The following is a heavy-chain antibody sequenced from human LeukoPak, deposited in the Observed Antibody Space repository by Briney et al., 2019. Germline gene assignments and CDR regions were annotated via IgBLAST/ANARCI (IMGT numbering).Heavy chain of an antibody. J-gene: IGHJ4*02. CDR1: GFKFSNHW. D-gene: IGHD7-27*01. CDR3: ARNNWGIDD. V-gene: IGHV3-74*01. Sequence: PGGSLRLSCAASGFKFSNHWMHWVRQGPGKGLVWVARINNDGSDTSHADSVEGRFTISRDNAENTLYLQMNSLRVEDTAMYFCARNNWGIDDWGQGTLVTVSS. CDR2: INNDGSDT.